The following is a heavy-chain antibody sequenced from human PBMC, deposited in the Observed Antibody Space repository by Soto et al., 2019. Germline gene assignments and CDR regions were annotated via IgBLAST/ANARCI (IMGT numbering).Heavy chain of an antibody. D-gene: IGHD3-10*01. Sequence: SETLSLTCSVSGGSISSFTYYWGWIRQPPGKGLEWIGTVYYNENTYYNPSLKSRVTITVDTAKNQFSLNLRSVTAADTAMYFYARRERYYGSPGWFDPWGPGTLVTVSS. V-gene: IGHV4-39*01. CDR2: VYYNENT. J-gene: IGHJ5*02. CDR1: GGSISSFTYY. CDR3: ARRERYYGSPGWFDP.